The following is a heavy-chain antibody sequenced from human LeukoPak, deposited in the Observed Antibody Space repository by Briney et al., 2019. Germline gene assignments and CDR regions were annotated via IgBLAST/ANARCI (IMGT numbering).Heavy chain of an antibody. CDR2: IIPIFGTA. J-gene: IGHJ4*02. D-gene: IGHD6-13*01. CDR3: ASSPRRGMAHYFDY. CDR1: GYTFTSYY. Sequence: SVKVSCKASGYTFTSYYMHWVRQAPGQGLEWMGGIIPIFGTANYAQKFQGRVTITADESTSTAYMELSSLRSEDTAVYYCASSPRRGMAHYFDYWGQGTLVTVSS. V-gene: IGHV1-69*13.